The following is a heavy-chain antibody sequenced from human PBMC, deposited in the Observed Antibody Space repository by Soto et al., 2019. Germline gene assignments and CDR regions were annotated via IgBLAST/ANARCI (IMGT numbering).Heavy chain of an antibody. CDR1: GFIFSNYV. V-gene: IGHV3-30-3*01. Sequence: GGSLRLSCAASGFIFSNYVMHWVRQAPGKGLEWVAVISFDGSNKYYAASVKGRFTISRDNSKSTLYLQMNSLTTEDTAVYYCARGHTQGLGLYYYSTDVWGQGTTVTVSS. CDR2: ISFDGSNK. J-gene: IGHJ6*02. CDR3: ARGHTQGLGLYYYSTDV. D-gene: IGHD1-7*01.